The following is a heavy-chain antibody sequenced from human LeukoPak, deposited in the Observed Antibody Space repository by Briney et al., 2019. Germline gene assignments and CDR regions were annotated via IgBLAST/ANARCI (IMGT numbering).Heavy chain of an antibody. V-gene: IGHV4-59*08. CDR2: IYYCEST. Sequence: WETLSLTCTVSGRSLTNYWIWIRQPPGKGVEWIGNIYYCESTNYNHSLKRRVCISVDTYNNQFSLNLRAMTAADTAVYYCARQNPENWFDPWGQGTLVTVSS. CDR3: ARQNPENWFDP. J-gene: IGHJ5*02. CDR1: GRSLTNY. D-gene: IGHD1-14*01.